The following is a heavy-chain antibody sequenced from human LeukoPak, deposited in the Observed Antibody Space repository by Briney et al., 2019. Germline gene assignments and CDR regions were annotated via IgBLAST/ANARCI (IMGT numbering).Heavy chain of an antibody. Sequence: GGSLRLSCAASGFTFSSYAMSWVRQAPGKGPEWVSGIGNSGDRTFYADSVKGRFTISRDNSKNTLYLQMNSLRVEDTALYYCAKVGVWGQGIAVTVSS. CDR3: AKVGV. CDR1: GFTFSSYA. J-gene: IGHJ6*02. CDR2: IGNSGDRT. V-gene: IGHV3-23*01.